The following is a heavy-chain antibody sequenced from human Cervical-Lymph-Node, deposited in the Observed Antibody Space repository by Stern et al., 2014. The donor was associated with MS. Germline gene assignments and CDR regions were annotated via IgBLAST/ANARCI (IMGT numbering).Heavy chain of an antibody. Sequence: EVHLVESGGGLVKPGGSLRLSCAASGFSFSNYTLNWVRQAPGKGLEWVSSMSSGSTYIYYADSVKGRFTISRDNAKNSLYLQMSSLRAEDTAVYYCASGYWNYWGQGTLVTVSS. V-gene: IGHV3-21*01. CDR3: ASGYWNY. D-gene: IGHD5-18*01. CDR1: GFSFSNYT. J-gene: IGHJ4*02. CDR2: MSSGSTYI.